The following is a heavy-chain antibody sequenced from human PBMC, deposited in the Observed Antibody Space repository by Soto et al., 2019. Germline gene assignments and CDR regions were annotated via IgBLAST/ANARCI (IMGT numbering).Heavy chain of an antibody. Sequence: SETLSLTCTVSGGSIGSSSYYWGWIRQPPGKGLEWIGSIYYSGSTYYNPSLKSRVTISVDTSKNQFSLKLSSVTAADTAVYYCGSGYDFRLYFDYWGQGTLVTVSS. D-gene: IGHD5-12*01. CDR2: IYYSGST. J-gene: IGHJ4*02. V-gene: IGHV4-39*01. CDR3: GSGYDFRLYFDY. CDR1: GGSIGSSSYY.